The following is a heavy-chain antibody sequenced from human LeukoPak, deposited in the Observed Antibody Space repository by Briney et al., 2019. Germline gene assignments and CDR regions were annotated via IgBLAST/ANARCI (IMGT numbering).Heavy chain of an antibody. J-gene: IGHJ6*02. CDR3: ARDRPDIVVVPAATEGGYYGMDV. V-gene: IGHV1-58*01. Sequence: SVKVSCKASGFTFTSSAVQWVRQARGQRLEWIGWIVVGSGNTNYAQKFQERVTITRDMSTSTAYMELSSLRSEDTAVYYCARDRPDIVVVPAATEGGYYGMDVWGQGTTVTVSS. CDR1: GFTFTSSA. CDR2: IVVGSGNT. D-gene: IGHD2-2*01.